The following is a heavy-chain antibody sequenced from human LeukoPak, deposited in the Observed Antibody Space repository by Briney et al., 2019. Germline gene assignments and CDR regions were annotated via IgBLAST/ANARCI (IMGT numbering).Heavy chain of an antibody. CDR1: GYTFTGYY. Sequence: GASVTVSCKASGYTFTGYYMHWVRQAPGQGLEWMGWINPSSGGTNYAQKFQGRVTMTRDTSISTAYMELSRLRSDDTAVYYCARDLRIMGSSSGLSYWGQGTLVTVSS. D-gene: IGHD6-6*01. CDR3: ARDLRIMGSSSGLSY. V-gene: IGHV1-2*02. CDR2: INPSSGGT. J-gene: IGHJ4*02.